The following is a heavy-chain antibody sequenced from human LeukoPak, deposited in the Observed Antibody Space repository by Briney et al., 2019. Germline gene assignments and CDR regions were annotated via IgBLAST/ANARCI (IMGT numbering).Heavy chain of an antibody. V-gene: IGHV3-21*01. CDR1: GFTFSSYS. CDR2: ISSSSSYI. D-gene: IGHD3-10*02. J-gene: IGHJ4*02. CDR3: ARSLFGPITSSFDY. Sequence: GGSLRLSCAASGFTFSSYSMNWVRQAPGKGLEWVSSISSSSSYIYYADSVKGRFTISRDNAKNSLYLQMNSLRAEDKAVYYYARSLFGPITSSFDYWGQGTLVTVSS.